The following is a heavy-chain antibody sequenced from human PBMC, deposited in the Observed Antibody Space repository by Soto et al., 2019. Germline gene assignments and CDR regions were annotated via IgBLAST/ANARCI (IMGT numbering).Heavy chain of an antibody. Sequence: QAGGSLRLSCAASGFTFSSYAMHWVRQAPGKGLEWVAVISYDGSNKYYADSVKGRFTISRDNSKNTLYLQMNSLRAEDTAVYYCARDPTYYYNAFDIWGQGTMVTVSS. CDR3: ARDPTYYYNAFDI. J-gene: IGHJ3*02. D-gene: IGHD3-10*01. V-gene: IGHV3-30*04. CDR1: GFTFSSYA. CDR2: ISYDGSNK.